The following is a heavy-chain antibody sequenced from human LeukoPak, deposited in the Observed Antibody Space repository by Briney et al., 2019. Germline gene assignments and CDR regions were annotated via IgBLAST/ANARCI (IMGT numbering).Heavy chain of an antibody. Sequence: SETLSLTRTVSGGSISSGDYYWSWIRQPPGKGLEWIGYIYYSGSTYYNPSLKSRVTISVDTSKNQFSLKLSSVTAADTAVYYCARVDYYDSSGPDWGQGTLVTVSS. CDR2: IYYSGST. CDR1: GGSISSGDYY. V-gene: IGHV4-30-4*01. J-gene: IGHJ4*02. D-gene: IGHD3-22*01. CDR3: ARVDYYDSSGPD.